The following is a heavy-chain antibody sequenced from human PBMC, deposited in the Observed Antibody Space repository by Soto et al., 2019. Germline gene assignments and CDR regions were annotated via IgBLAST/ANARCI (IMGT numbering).Heavy chain of an antibody. CDR3: ARGLTYYDFWSGYYLVDGCFGP. CDR1: GYTFTSYG. CDR2: ISAYNGNT. V-gene: IGHV1-18*01. D-gene: IGHD3-3*01. Sequence: GASVKVSCKASGYTFTSYGISWVRQAPGQGLEWMGWISAYNGNTNYAQKLQGRVTMTTDTSTSTAYMELRSLRSDDTAVYYCARGLTYYDFWSGYYLVDGCFGPWGQGTLVTVSS. J-gene: IGHJ5*02.